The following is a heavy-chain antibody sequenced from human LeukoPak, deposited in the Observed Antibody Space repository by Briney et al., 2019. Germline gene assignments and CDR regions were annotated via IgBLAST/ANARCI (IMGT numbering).Heavy chain of an antibody. Sequence: GASVKVSCKASGYTFTGYYMHWVRQAPGQGLEWMGWINPNSGGTNYAQKFQGRVTMTRDTSISTAYMELSRLRSDDTAVYYCARDKILEWLPLYYFDYWGQGTPVTVSS. V-gene: IGHV1-2*02. CDR2: INPNSGGT. CDR3: ARDKILEWLPLYYFDY. J-gene: IGHJ4*02. D-gene: IGHD3-3*01. CDR1: GYTFTGYY.